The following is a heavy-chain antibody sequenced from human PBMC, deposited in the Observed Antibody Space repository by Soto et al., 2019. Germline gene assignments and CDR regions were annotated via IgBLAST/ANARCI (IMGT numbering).Heavy chain of an antibody. V-gene: IGHV3-21*01. CDR2: ISSSSSYI. CDR3: AIDRDEVVAGLSAGIGYFQH. CDR1: GFTFSSYS. J-gene: IGHJ1*01. D-gene: IGHD6-19*01. Sequence: PGGSLRLSCAASGFTFSSYSMNWVRQAPGKGLEWVSSISSSSSYIYYADSVKGRFTISRDNAKNSLYLQMNSLRAEDTAVYYCAIDRDEVVAGLSAGIGYFQHWGQGTLVTVSS.